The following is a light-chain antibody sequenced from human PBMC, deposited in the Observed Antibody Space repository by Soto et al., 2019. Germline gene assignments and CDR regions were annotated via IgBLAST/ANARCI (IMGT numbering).Light chain of an antibody. Sequence: QSALTQPASVSGSPGQSITISCTGTSSDVGGYNYVSWYQQHPGKVPKLMIYEVSHRPSGVSNRFSGSKSGNTASLTIYGLQAEDEADYYCSSYSSSTTLVFGGGTQLTVL. CDR2: EVS. V-gene: IGLV2-14*01. CDR1: SSDVGGYNY. J-gene: IGLJ2*01. CDR3: SSYSSSTTLV.